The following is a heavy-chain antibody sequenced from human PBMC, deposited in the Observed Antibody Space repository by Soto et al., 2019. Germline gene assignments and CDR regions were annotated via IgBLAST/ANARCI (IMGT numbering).Heavy chain of an antibody. V-gene: IGHV1-69*06. CDR1: GCTFTS. CDR2: IVPVIDTA. CDR3: ARGSGADAFDI. Sequence: QLLLVQSGPEVKEPGSSVQFSCQVSGCTFTSRWVRQSPGQGLEWLGGIVPVIDTANYARKCQGRVVISADRATNIFHMEMMSPTLEATAVYYGARGSGADAFDIWGQGTLVTVSS. D-gene: IGHD7-27*01. J-gene: IGHJ3*02.